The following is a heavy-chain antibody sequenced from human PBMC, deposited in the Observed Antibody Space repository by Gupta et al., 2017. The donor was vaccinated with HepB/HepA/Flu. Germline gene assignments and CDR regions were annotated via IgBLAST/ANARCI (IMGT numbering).Heavy chain of an antibody. CDR3: TASAAEGDYEPGF. V-gene: IGHV3-53*01. Sequence: EVQRVESGGDLIHPGGSLRLSCAASDFTVRSKSMTWVRQAPGKGLEWVSVFNTLGETYYADSVKGRFTISRDDSKNTVDLQMNSLRTDDTAVYFCTASAAEGDYEPGFWGQGTLVTVSS. J-gene: IGHJ4*02. D-gene: IGHD4-17*01. CDR2: FNTLGET. CDR1: DFTVRSKS.